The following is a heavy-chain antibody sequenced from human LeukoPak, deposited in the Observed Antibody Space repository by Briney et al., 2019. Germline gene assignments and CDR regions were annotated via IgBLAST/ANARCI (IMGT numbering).Heavy chain of an antibody. V-gene: IGHV1-2*02. CDR1: GYTITVYF. CDR2: INPTTGGT. J-gene: IGHJ5*02. CDR3: ARDRAGSWFDP. Sequence: VASVTLSCKASGYTITVYFMHWVRQAPGQGLEWMGWINPTTGGTNYAQKFQGRVTMTRDTSISTGYMELSSLKSDDTAVYYCARDRAGSWFDPWGQGTLVTVSS.